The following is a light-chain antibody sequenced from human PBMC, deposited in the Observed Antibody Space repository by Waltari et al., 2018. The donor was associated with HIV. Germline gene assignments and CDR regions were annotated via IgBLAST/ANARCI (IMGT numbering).Light chain of an antibody. V-gene: IGLV3-21*02. CDR1: NIGSKS. Sequence: SYVLTQPPSVSVAPGQTARISCEGDNIGSKSVHWYQQKPGHAPVLVVYYDTDRPSGIPERFSGSNSGNTATLIISGVEAGDEADYYCHVWDSFSDHRVFGGGTELTVL. CDR2: YDT. CDR3: HVWDSFSDHRV. J-gene: IGLJ2*01.